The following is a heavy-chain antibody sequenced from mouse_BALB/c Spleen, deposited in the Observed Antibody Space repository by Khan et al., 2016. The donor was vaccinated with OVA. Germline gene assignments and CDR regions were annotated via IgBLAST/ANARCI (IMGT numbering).Heavy chain of an antibody. CDR1: GYTFTYYV. CDR2: IYPGSDNA. V-gene: IGHV1-77*01. D-gene: IGHD2-3*01. J-gene: IGHJ2*01. Sequence: QVQLKQSGPELVKPGASVKMSCEASGYTFTYYVITWVKQRTGQGLEWIGEIYPGSDNAYYNERFKGKATLTADKSSNTTHMQLSSLTSEDSAVYFCARGDGYYVYFDYWGQGTTLTVSS. CDR3: ARGDGYYVYFDY.